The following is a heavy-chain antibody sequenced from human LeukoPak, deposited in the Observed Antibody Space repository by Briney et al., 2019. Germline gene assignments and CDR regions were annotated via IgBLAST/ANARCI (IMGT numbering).Heavy chain of an antibody. V-gene: IGHV3-7*02. D-gene: IGHD6-25*01. CDR3: ARGLHSGLDY. J-gene: IGHJ4*02. CDR2: INEDGSAK. CDR1: GLTFSDYW. Sequence: PGGSLRLSCAVSGLTFSDYWMSWVRQAPGKGLEWVAYINEDGSAKFYVDSVKGRFTISRDNAKNLAYLQMNSLRAEDTALYYCARGLHSGLDYWGQGTLVTVSS.